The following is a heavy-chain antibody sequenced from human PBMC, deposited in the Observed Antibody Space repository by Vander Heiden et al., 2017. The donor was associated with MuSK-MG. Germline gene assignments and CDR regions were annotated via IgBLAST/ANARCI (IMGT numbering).Heavy chain of an antibody. Sequence: EVQLVESGGGLVKPGGSLRLSCAASGFTFSSYSMNWVRQAQGKGLEWVSSISSSSSYIYYADSVKGRFTISRDNAKNSLYLQMNSLRAEDTAVYYCARDGWRYFDWYGEDYFDYWGQGTLVTVAS. CDR3: ARDGWRYFDWYGEDYFDY. V-gene: IGHV3-21*01. D-gene: IGHD3-9*01. J-gene: IGHJ4*02. CDR1: GFTFSSYS. CDR2: ISSSSSYI.